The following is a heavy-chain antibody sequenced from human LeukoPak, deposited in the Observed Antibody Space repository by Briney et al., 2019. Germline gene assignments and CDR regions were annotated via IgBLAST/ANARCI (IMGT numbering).Heavy chain of an antibody. CDR2: FDPEDGET. CDR1: GYTLTELS. CDR3: ATAPRIAVAHNWFDP. J-gene: IGHJ5*02. Sequence: RASVKVSCKVSGYTLTELSMHWVRQAPGKGLEWMGGFDPEDGETIYAQKFQGRVTMTEDTSTDTAYMELSSLRSEDTAVYYCATAPRIAVAHNWFDPWGQGTLVTVSS. D-gene: IGHD6-19*01. V-gene: IGHV1-24*01.